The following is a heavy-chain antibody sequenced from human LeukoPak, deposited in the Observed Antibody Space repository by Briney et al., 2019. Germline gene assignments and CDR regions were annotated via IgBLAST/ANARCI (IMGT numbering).Heavy chain of an antibody. CDR1: GFTFSSYA. V-gene: IGHV3-30-3*01. D-gene: IGHD2-2*03. J-gene: IGHJ4*02. CDR2: ISYDGSNK. Sequence: PGGSLRLSCAASGFTFSSYAMHWVRQAPGKGLEWVAVISYDGSNKYYADSVKGRFTISRDNSKNTLYLQMNSLRAGDTAVYYCARDRPWIIRGYFDHWGQGTLVTVSS. CDR3: ARDRPWIIRGYFDH.